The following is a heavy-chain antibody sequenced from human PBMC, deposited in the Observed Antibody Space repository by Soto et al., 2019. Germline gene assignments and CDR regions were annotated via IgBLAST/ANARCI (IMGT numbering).Heavy chain of an antibody. CDR1: GYSFTSYW. CDR2: IYPGDSDT. D-gene: IGHD3-22*01. V-gene: IGHV5-51*01. Sequence: GESLKISCKGSGYSFTSYWIGWVRQMPGKGLEWMGIIYPGDSDTRYSPSFQGQVTILADKSVSTAYLQWSSLKASDTAMYYCARHLGGSYDSSGYGLDYWGQGTLVTVSS. CDR3: ARHLGGSYDSSGYGLDY. J-gene: IGHJ4*02.